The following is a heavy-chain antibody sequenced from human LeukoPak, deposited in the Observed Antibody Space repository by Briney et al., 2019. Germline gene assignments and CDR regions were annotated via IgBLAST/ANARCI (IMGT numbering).Heavy chain of an antibody. D-gene: IGHD4-17*01. V-gene: IGHV3-30*18. J-gene: IGHJ4*02. Sequence: GGSLRLSCAASGFTFSSYGMHWVRQAPGKGLEWVAVISYDGSNKYYADSVKGRFTISRDNSKNTLYLQMNSLRAEDTAVYYCAKAPDYGDYPDYWGQGTLVTVS. CDR1: GFTFSSYG. CDR2: ISYDGSNK. CDR3: AKAPDYGDYPDY.